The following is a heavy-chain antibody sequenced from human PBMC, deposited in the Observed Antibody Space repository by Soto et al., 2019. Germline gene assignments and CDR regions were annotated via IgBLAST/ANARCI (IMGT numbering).Heavy chain of an antibody. CDR3: ARGSEHTYGYHYYGMDV. CDR1: VFMFSSYW. CDR2: INSDGGTT. D-gene: IGHD5-18*01. J-gene: IGHJ6*02. Sequence: GGSLRVSCAASVFMFSSYWMHWVRQAPGKGLVWVSRINSDGGTTTYADSVKGRFTISRDNAKNTLYLQMNSLRAEDTAVYYCARGSEHTYGYHYYGMDVWGQGTTVTVSS. V-gene: IGHV3-74*01.